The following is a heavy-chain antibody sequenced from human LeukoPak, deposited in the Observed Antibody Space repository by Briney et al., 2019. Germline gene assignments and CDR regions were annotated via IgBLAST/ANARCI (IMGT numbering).Heavy chain of an antibody. CDR1: GGSISSYY. Sequence: SETLSLTCTVSGGSISSYYWSWIRQPPGQGLEWIGYIYYSGSTNYNPSHKCRVTISIAAYKYKVSLKLSSVTAADTAVYYCARASSSPYYYYLDVWGKGTTVTVSS. CDR2: IYYSGST. J-gene: IGHJ6*03. CDR3: ARASSSPYYYYLDV. V-gene: IGHV4-59*01. D-gene: IGHD6-13*01.